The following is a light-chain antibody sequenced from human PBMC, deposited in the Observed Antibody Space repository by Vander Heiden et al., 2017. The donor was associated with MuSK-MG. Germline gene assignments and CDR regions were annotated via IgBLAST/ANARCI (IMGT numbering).Light chain of an antibody. CDR3: SSYTSSSLEV. CDR1: SSDVGGYNY. CDR2: DVS. Sequence: QSALTQPASVSGSPGQSITISCTGTSSDVGGYNYVSWYQQHPGKAPKLIIYDVSNRPSGVSNRFSGSKSGNTASMTISGLQAEDEADYDCSSYTSSSLEVFGTGTKVTVL. V-gene: IGLV2-14*03. J-gene: IGLJ1*01.